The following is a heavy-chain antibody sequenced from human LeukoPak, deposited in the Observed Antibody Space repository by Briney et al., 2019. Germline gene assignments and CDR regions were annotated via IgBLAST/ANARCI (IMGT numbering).Heavy chain of an antibody. CDR1: GFTFSSYA. V-gene: IGHV3-30-3*01. D-gene: IGHD6-13*01. CDR3: ARDAEQQKDAFDI. CDR2: ISYDGSNK. J-gene: IGHJ3*02. Sequence: GGSLRLSCAAPGFTFSSYAMHWVRQAPGKGLEWVAVISYDGSNKYYADSVKGRFTISRGNSKNTLYLQMNSLRAEDTAVYYCARDAEQQKDAFDIWGQGTMVTVSS.